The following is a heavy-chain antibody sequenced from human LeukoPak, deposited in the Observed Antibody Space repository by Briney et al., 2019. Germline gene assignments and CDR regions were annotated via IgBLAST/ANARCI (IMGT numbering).Heavy chain of an antibody. CDR3: ARGRLMVRGLWFDP. CDR1: GYTFTGYY. D-gene: IGHD3-10*01. Sequence: GASVKVSCKASGYTFTGYYMHWVRQAPGQGLEWMGWINPNSGGTNYAQKFQGRVTMTRDTSISTAYMELSRLRSDDTAVYYCARGRLMVRGLWFDPWGQGTLVTVSS. J-gene: IGHJ5*02. CDR2: INPNSGGT. V-gene: IGHV1-2*02.